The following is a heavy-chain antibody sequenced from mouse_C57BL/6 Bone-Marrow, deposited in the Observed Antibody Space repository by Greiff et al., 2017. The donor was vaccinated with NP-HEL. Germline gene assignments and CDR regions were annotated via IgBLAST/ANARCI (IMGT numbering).Heavy chain of an antibody. Sequence: VQLQQSGPELVKPGASVKISCKASGYAFSSSWMNWVKQRPGKGLEWIGRIYPGDGDTNYNGKFKGKATLTADKSSSTAYMQLSSLTSEDAAVSFCASPYYYGSSYLAYWGQGTTLTVSS. D-gene: IGHD1-1*01. CDR3: ASPYYYGSSYLAY. V-gene: IGHV1-82*01. J-gene: IGHJ2*01. CDR2: IYPGDGDT. CDR1: GYAFSSSW.